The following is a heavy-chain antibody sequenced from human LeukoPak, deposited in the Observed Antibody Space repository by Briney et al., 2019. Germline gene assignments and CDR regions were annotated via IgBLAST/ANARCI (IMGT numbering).Heavy chain of an antibody. V-gene: IGHV3-7*01. Sequence: GGSLRLSCAASGFTFSSYWMSWVRQAPGKGLEWVANIKQDGSEKYYVDSVKGRFTISRDNAKNSLYLQMNSLRAEDTAVYYCARDSGVSITMIVVWGQGTLVTVSS. CDR2: IKQDGSEK. D-gene: IGHD3-22*01. CDR3: ARDSGVSITMIVV. CDR1: GFTFSSYW. J-gene: IGHJ4*02.